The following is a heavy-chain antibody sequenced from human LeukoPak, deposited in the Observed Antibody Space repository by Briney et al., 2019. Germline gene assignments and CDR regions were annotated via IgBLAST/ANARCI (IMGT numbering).Heavy chain of an antibody. V-gene: IGHV4-34*01. CDR3: ARARGNSVHQH. CDR1: GGSFSGYY. J-gene: IGHJ1*01. Sequence: SETLSLTCAVYGGSFSGYYWSWIRQPPGKGLEWTGEINHSGSTNYNPSLKSRVTISVDTSKNQFSLKLSSVTAADTAVYYCARARGNSVHQHWGQGTLVTVSS. CDR2: INHSGST. D-gene: IGHD4-23*01.